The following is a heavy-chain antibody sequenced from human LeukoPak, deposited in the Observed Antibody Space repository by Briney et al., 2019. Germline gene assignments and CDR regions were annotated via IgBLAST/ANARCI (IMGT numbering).Heavy chain of an antibody. J-gene: IGHJ6*03. CDR2: IKKDGSEK. Sequence: GGSLRLSGAASGFTFSSYWMSWVGQAPGKGLEGVANIKKDGSEKYYVDSVKGRFTISRDNANTSLYLQMNSLRAEDTAVYYCARVAGDYDFWSGYPFYYYYYMDVWGKGTTVTVSS. V-gene: IGHV3-7*01. CDR1: GFTFSSYW. CDR3: ARVAGDYDFWSGYPFYYYYYMDV. D-gene: IGHD3-3*01.